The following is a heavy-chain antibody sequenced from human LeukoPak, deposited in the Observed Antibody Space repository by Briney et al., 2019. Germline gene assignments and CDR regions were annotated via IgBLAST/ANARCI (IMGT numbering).Heavy chain of an antibody. D-gene: IGHD3-9*01. V-gene: IGHV1-18*01. J-gene: IGHJ4*02. CDR2: ISAYNGNT. Sequence: AAVKVSCKASGYTFTSYGISWVRQAPGQGVEWMGWISAYNGNTNYAQKLQGRVTMTTDTSTSTAYMELRSLRSDDTAVYYCPRDRLVADILTGSYDYWGQGTLVTVSS. CDR1: GYTFTSYG. CDR3: PRDRLVADILTGSYDY.